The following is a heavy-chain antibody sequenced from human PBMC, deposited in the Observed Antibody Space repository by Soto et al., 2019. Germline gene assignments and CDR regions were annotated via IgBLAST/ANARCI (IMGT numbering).Heavy chain of an antibody. CDR1: GFSLSTSGVG. V-gene: IGHV2-5*02. J-gene: IGHJ4*02. CDR2: IYWDDVK. CDR3: AHRLCDSSCYWDVGFFDY. Sequence: SGPTLVNPTQTLTLTCTFSGFSLSTSGVGVGWNRQPPGKALEYLALIYWDDVKRYSPSLKSRLSVTKDTSKNQVVLTMTDMDPLDTGTYYCAHRLCDSSCYWDVGFFDYWGQGTLVTVSS. D-gene: IGHD2-15*01.